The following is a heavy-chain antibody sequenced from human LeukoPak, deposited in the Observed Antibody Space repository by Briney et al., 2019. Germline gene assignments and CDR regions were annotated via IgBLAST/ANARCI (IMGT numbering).Heavy chain of an antibody. Sequence: GASVKVSCKASGYSFRDDYIYWMRQAPGQGLEWVGWNNPKSGGTKYAQKFQGRVTMTGDTSINTAYMELYSLRPDDTAVYYCARSQWLVRGNNWFDPWGQGTLVTVSS. CDR1: GYSFRDDY. V-gene: IGHV1-2*02. CDR3: ARSQWLVRGNNWFDP. J-gene: IGHJ5*02. D-gene: IGHD6-19*01. CDR2: NNPKSGGT.